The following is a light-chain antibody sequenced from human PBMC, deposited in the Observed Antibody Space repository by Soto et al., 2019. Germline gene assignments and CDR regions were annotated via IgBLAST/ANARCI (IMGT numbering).Light chain of an antibody. V-gene: IGLV2-14*01. J-gene: IGLJ1*01. Sequence: QSALTQPASVSGSPGQSITISCTGTSSDVGGYNYVSWYQQHPGKAPKLMIYDVSNRPSGVSNRFSGSKSCNTASLTISGLQAEDEADYYCSSYTSSSTPVFGTGTKLTVL. CDR1: SSDVGGYNY. CDR3: SSYTSSSTPV. CDR2: DVS.